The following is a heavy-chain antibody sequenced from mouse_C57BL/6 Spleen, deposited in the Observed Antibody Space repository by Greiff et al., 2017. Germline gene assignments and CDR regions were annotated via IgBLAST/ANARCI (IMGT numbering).Heavy chain of an antibody. D-gene: IGHD1-1*01. Sequence: QVQLKESGPELVKPGASVKISCKASGYAFSSSWMNWVKQRPGKGLEWIGRIYPGDGDTNYNGKFKGKATLTADKSSSTAYMQLSSLTSEDSAVYFCARFTVVAPYAMDYWGQGTSVTVSS. CDR1: GYAFSSSW. V-gene: IGHV1-82*01. J-gene: IGHJ4*01. CDR3: ARFTVVAPYAMDY. CDR2: IYPGDGDT.